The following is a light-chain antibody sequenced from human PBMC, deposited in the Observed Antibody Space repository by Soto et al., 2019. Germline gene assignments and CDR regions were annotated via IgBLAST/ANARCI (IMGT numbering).Light chain of an antibody. CDR2: SNN. Sequence: QSVLTQPPSASGAPGQTVTISCSGSSSNIGANSVNWYQQVPGKAPKFLISSNNQRPSGVPDRFSGSKSGTSASPAISGLQSEDEADYYCAAWGDTLDVFYVFGSGTKSPS. CDR1: SSNIGANS. CDR3: AAWGDTLDVFYV. J-gene: IGLJ1*01. V-gene: IGLV1-44*01.